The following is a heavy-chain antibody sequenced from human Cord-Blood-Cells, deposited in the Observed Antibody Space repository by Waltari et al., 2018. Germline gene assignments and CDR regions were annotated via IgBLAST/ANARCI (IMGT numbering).Heavy chain of an antibody. D-gene: IGHD1-20*01. V-gene: IGHV1-18*01. J-gene: IGHJ2*01. Sequence: QVQLVQSGAEVKKPGASVKVSCKASGYTFTSYGISWVRQAPGQGLEWMGWISAYNGNTNNAQKLQGRVTRTTDTSTSTAYMELRSLRSDDTAVYYCARSRSITRHPYWYFDLWGRGTLVTVSS. CDR2: ISAYNGNT. CDR3: ARSRSITRHPYWYFDL. CDR1: GYTFTSYG.